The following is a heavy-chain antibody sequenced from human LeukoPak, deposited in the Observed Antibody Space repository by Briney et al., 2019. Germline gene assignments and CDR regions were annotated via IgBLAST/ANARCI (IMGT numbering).Heavy chain of an antibody. CDR2: IRNDGSNK. J-gene: IGHJ4*02. CDR3: AKGGDYYDTSGYSYVDFDY. V-gene: IGHV3-30*02. CDR1: GFTFSRNG. Sequence: HPGGSLRLSCAASGFTFSRNGMHWVRQAPGKGLEWVAYIRNDGSNKYYVDSVKGRFTISRDNSKNTLYLQMNSLRADDTAVYYCAKGGDYYDTSGYSYVDFDYWGQGTLVTVSS. D-gene: IGHD3-22*01.